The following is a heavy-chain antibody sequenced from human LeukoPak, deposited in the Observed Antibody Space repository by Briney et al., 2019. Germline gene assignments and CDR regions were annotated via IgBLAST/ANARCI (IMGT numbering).Heavy chain of an antibody. Sequence: GGSLRPSCAASGFTFSNSWMNWFRQAPGRLEWVANINHDGSEKNYVDSVEGRFTITRDNTKKSLYLQMNSLGAEDTAVYYCARGTALPGVDYWGQGTLVIVSS. CDR2: INHDGSEK. CDR3: ARGTALPGVDY. D-gene: IGHD3-10*01. V-gene: IGHV3-7*01. CDR1: GFTFSNSW. J-gene: IGHJ4*02.